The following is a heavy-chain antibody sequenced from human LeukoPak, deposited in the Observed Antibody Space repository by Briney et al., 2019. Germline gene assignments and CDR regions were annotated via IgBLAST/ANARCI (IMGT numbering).Heavy chain of an antibody. CDR2: ISGSSAINT. CDR1: GFTFSNFA. J-gene: IGHJ1*01. Sequence: PGGSLRLSCAASGFTFSNFAMSWVRQAPGKGLEWVSTISGSSAINTYYADSVKGRFTISRDNAKNSLYLQMNSLRAEDTAVYYCARGGYSSSWYLGSEYFQHWGQGTLVTVSS. D-gene: IGHD6-13*01. CDR3: ARGGYSSSWYLGSEYFQH. V-gene: IGHV3-23*01.